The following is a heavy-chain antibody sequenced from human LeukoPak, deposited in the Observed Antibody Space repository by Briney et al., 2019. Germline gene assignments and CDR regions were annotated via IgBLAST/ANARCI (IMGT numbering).Heavy chain of an antibody. V-gene: IGHV3-23*01. D-gene: IGHD6-13*01. Sequence: GGSLRLSCAASGFTFDNYGMSWVRQAPGKGLEWVSGISGSGGSTYYADSVKGRFTISRDNSKNTLYLQMNSLRAEDTAVYYCARDNGHRRLEAAGLGYWGQGTLVTVTS. CDR2: ISGSGGST. CDR3: ARDNGHRRLEAAGLGY. CDR1: GFTFDNYG. J-gene: IGHJ4*02.